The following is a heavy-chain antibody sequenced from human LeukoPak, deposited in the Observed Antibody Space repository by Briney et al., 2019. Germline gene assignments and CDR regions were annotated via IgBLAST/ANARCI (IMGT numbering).Heavy chain of an antibody. J-gene: IGHJ4*02. V-gene: IGHV3-66*01. CDR1: GFTVSSNY. CDR3: VQAPIFDY. CDR2: IYSGGST. Sequence: GSLRLSCAASGFTVSSNYMSWVRQAPGKGLEWVSVIYSGGSTFYADSVKGRFTISRDNSKNTLYLQMNSLRAEDTAVYYCVQAPIFDYWGQGTLVTVSS.